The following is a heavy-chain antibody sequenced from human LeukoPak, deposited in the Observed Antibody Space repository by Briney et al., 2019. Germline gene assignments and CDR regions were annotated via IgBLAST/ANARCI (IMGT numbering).Heavy chain of an antibody. D-gene: IGHD1-26*01. CDR3: ARDPGAGEWEPDY. CDR2: ISASGGST. Sequence: PGGSLRLSCAASGFTFSSYAMSWVRQAPGKGLEWVSGISASGGSTYYADSVKGRFTISRDNAKNSLYLQMNSLRAEDTAVYYCARDPGAGEWEPDYWGQGTLVTVSS. V-gene: IGHV3-23*01. J-gene: IGHJ4*02. CDR1: GFTFSSYA.